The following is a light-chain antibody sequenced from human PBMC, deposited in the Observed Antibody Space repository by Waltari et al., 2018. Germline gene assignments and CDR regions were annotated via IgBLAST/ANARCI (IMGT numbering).Light chain of an antibody. J-gene: IGKJ1*01. CDR2: GAS. Sequence: EIVLTQSPGPLSLSPGERATLPCRASQSVSRALAWYQQKPGQAPRLLISGASNRATGIPDRFSGSGSGTDFSLTISSLEPEDFAVYYCQHYVRLPATFGQGTKVEIK. CDR1: QSVSRA. V-gene: IGKV3-20*01. CDR3: QHYVRLPAT.